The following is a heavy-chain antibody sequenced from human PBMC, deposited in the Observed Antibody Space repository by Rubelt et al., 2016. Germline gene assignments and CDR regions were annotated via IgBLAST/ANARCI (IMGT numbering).Heavy chain of an antibody. CDR3: ARKHSSSLPYYYYGMDV. CDR2: IIPIPGIA. J-gene: IGHJ6*02. D-gene: IGHD6-6*01. V-gene: IGHV1-69*10. Sequence: GSSVKVSCKASGGTFSSYAISWVRQAPGQGLEWMGGIIPIPGIANYAQKFQGRVTITADKSTSTAYMELSSLRSEDTAVYYCARKHSSSLPYYYYGMDVWGQGTTVTVSS. CDR1: GGTFSSYA.